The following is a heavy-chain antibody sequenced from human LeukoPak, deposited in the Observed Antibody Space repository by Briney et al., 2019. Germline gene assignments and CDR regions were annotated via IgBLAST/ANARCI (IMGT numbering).Heavy chain of an antibody. Sequence: GRSLRLSCAASGFTFSSYGMHWVRQAPGKGLEWVAVIWYDGSNKYYADSVKGRLTISRDNSKNTLYLQMNSLRAEDTAVYYCAKDTYYGSGSSDYWGQGTLVTVSS. J-gene: IGHJ4*02. CDR1: GFTFSSYG. V-gene: IGHV3-33*06. CDR3: AKDTYYGSGSSDY. CDR2: IWYDGSNK. D-gene: IGHD3-10*01.